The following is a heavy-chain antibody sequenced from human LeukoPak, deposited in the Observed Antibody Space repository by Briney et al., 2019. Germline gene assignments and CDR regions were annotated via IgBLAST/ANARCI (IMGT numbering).Heavy chain of an antibody. CDR2: ISYDGSNK. CDR3: AKDRVLFSQQLVSDYFDY. D-gene: IGHD6-13*01. V-gene: IGHV3-30*12. J-gene: IGHJ4*02. CDR1: GFTFSSYG. Sequence: GGSLRLSCAASGFTFSSYGMHWVRQAPGKGLEWVAVISYDGSNKYYADSVKGRFPISRDNSKNTLYLQMNSLRAEDTAVYYCAKDRVLFSQQLVSDYFDYWGQGTLVTVSS.